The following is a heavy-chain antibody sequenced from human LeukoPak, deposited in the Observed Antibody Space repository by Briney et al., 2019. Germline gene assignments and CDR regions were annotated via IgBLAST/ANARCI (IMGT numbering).Heavy chain of an antibody. D-gene: IGHD1-1*01. CDR1: GGTFSSYA. V-gene: IGHV1-69*13. CDR2: IIPIFGTA. J-gene: IGHJ3*02. Sequence: SVKVSCKASGGTFSSYAISWVRQAPGQGLEWMGGIIPIFGTANYAQKFQGRVTITADESTSTAYMELSSLRSEDTAVHYCARDRLERRDAFDIWGQGTMVTVSS. CDR3: ARDRLERRDAFDI.